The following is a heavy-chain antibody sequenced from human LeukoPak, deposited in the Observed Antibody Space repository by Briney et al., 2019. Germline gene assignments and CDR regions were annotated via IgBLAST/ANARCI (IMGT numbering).Heavy chain of an antibody. Sequence: SETLSLTCIVSGYSITSGYYWGWIRQPPGKGLEWIGSIYHSGDTYYNPSLKSRVTISGDTSKNQFSLKLDSVTAADTAVYYCARHRSGWLQSSFDYWGQGTLVTVSS. J-gene: IGHJ4*02. V-gene: IGHV4-38-2*02. CDR1: GYSITSGYY. CDR3: ARHRSGWLQSSFDY. CDR2: IYHSGDT. D-gene: IGHD5-24*01.